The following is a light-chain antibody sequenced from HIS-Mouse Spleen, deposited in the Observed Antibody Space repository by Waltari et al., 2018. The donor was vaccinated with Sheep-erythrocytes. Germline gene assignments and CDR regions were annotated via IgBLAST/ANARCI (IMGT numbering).Light chain of an antibody. CDR2: DVS. CDR1: RSDVGGYNY. Sequence: QSALTQPRSVSGSPGQSVTISCTGPRSDVGGYNYVPWYQQHPGKAPKLMIYDVSKRPSGVPDRFSGSKSGNTASLTISGLQAEDEADYYCCSYAGSYTVVFGGGTKLTVL. V-gene: IGLV2-11*01. CDR3: CSYAGSYTVV. J-gene: IGLJ2*01.